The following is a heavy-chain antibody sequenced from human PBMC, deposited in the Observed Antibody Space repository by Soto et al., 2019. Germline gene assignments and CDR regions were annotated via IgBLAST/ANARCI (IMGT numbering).Heavy chain of an antibody. D-gene: IGHD2-21*01. CDR2: ISAYNGNT. CDR3: ASAKAVVIAALGI. V-gene: IGHV1-18*01. CDR1: GYTFSKYG. J-gene: IGHJ3*02. Sequence: ASVKVSCKASGYTFSKYGISWVRQAPGQGLERMGWISAYNGNTNYAQKLQGRVTMTTDTSTSTAYMELRSLRGADTAVYFCASAKAVVIAALGIWGQGTMVTVSS.